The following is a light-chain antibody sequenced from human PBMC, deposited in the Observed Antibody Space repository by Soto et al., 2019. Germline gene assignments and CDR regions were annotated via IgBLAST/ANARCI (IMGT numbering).Light chain of an antibody. CDR1: SRDVGGYNY. CDR3: SSYTSSSIVV. V-gene: IGLV2-14*03. CDR2: DVS. J-gene: IGLJ2*01. Sequence: QSALTQPASVSGSPGQSITISCTGTSRDVGGYNYVSWYQHHPGKAPKLMIYDVSNRPSGVSNRFSGSKSGNTASLTISGLQAEDEAEYYCSSYTSSSIVVFGGGTKLTVL.